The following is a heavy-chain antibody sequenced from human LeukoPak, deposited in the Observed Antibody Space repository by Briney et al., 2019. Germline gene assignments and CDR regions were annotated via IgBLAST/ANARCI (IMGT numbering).Heavy chain of an antibody. Sequence: SETLSLTCTVSGGSVSSGSYYWSWIRQPPGTGLEWIGEINHSGSTNYNPSLKSRVTISVDTSKNQFSLKLSSVTAADTAVYYCARGPRRGYSGFDLWGRGTLVTVSS. CDR2: INHSGST. V-gene: IGHV4-39*07. J-gene: IGHJ2*01. CDR3: ARGPRRGYSGFDL. CDR1: GGSVSSGSYY. D-gene: IGHD5-12*01.